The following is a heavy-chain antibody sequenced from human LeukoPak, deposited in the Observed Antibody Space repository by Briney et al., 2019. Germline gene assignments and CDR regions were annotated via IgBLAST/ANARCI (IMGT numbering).Heavy chain of an antibody. CDR3: AKDSYSKGDY. D-gene: IGHD4-11*01. CDR2: IKQDGSES. CDR1: GFSFSNYW. J-gene: IGHJ4*02. Sequence: GGSLRLSCAASGFSFSNYWMSWVRQAPGKGLEWVANIKQDGSESYYVGSVKGRFTISRDNAKNSLYLQMNSLRAEDTAVYYCAKDSYSKGDYWGQGTLVTVSS. V-gene: IGHV3-7*05.